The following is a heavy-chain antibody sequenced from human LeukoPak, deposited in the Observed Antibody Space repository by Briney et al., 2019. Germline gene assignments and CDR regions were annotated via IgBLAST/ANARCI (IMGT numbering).Heavy chain of an antibody. CDR3: TTRTSSSWFGTQVDY. CDR2: IKSKTDGGTT. CDR1: GFTFSSYG. V-gene: IGHV3-15*01. Sequence: GGSLRLSCAASGFTFSSYGMHWVRQAPGKGLEWVGRIKSKTDGGTTDYAAPVKGRFTISRDDSKNTLYLQMNSLKTEDTAVYYCTTRTSSSWFGTQVDYWGQGTLVTVSS. J-gene: IGHJ4*02. D-gene: IGHD6-13*01.